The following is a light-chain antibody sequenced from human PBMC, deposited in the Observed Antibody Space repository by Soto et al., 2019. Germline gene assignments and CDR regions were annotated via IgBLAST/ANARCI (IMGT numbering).Light chain of an antibody. V-gene: IGKV3-20*01. CDR1: QSVSNNY. Sequence: EIALPQYPGTLSLSPGARATLSCRASQSVSNNYLAWHQQKPGHAPRILIYGASNRATGIPDRFSGGGSGTDFTLTISRLEPEDVAVYYCQQYGSSGTFGQGTKVDIK. CDR3: QQYGSSGT. J-gene: IGKJ1*01. CDR2: GAS.